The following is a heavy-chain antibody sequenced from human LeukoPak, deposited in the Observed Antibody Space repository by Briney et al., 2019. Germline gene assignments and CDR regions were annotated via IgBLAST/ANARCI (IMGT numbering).Heavy chain of an antibody. CDR1: GGTFSSYA. CDR2: IIPILGIA. Sequence: GASVKVSCKASGGTFSSYAISWVRQAPGQGLEWMGRIIPILGIANYAQKFQGRVTITADKSTSTAYMELSSLRSEDTAVYYCARSNQNTAMPRNWGQGTLVTVSS. D-gene: IGHD5-18*01. V-gene: IGHV1-69*04. J-gene: IGHJ4*02. CDR3: ARSNQNTAMPRN.